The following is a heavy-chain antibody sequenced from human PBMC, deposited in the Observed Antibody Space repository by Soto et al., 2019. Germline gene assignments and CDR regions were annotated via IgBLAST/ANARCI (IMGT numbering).Heavy chain of an antibody. D-gene: IGHD3-10*01. CDR1: GYSFTSYW. Sequence: ESLKISCKGSGYSFTSYWIGWVRQMPVKGLEWMGIIYPGDSDTRYSPSFQGQVTISADKSISTAYLQWSSLKASDTAMYYCARLTMVRGLLSDFDYWGQGTLVTVSS. J-gene: IGHJ4*02. V-gene: IGHV5-51*01. CDR2: IYPGDSDT. CDR3: ARLTMVRGLLSDFDY.